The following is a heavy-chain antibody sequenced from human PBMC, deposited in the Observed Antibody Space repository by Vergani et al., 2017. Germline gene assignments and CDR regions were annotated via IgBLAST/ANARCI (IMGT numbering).Heavy chain of an antibody. D-gene: IGHD3-3*01. CDR2: INPNSGGT. J-gene: IGHJ5*02. CDR1: GYTFTGYY. Sequence: QVQLVQSGAEVKKPGASVKVSCKASGYTFTGYYMHWVRQAPGQGLEWMGWINPNSGGTNYAQKFQGRVTITRDMSTSTAYMELSSLRSEDTAVYYCAALPLRNDFWSGYYTPWGQGTLVTVSS. V-gene: IGHV1-2*02. CDR3: AALPLRNDFWSGYYTP.